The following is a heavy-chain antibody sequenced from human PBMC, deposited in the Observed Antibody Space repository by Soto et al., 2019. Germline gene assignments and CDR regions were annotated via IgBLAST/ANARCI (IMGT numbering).Heavy chain of an antibody. Sequence: PGESLKISCKGVGYKFGSAWIGWVRQMPGKGLEWMGIIKPGTSDIRYSPSCRGHVTISADEAVSTAYLRWSSLKASDTAMYYCARQLSHICDSWGQGTLVTVS. D-gene: IGHD3-3*02. V-gene: IGHV5-51*01. CDR3: ARQLSHICDS. CDR2: IKPGTSDI. CDR1: GYKFGSAW. J-gene: IGHJ4*02.